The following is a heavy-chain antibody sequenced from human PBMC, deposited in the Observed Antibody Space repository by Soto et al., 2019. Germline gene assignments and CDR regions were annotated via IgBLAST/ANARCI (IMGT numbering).Heavy chain of an antibody. CDR1: GFTFSSYA. CDR2: ISGSGGST. D-gene: IGHD4-17*01. Sequence: GGSLRLSCAASGFTFSSYAMSWVRQAPGKGLEWVSAISGSGGSTYYADSVKGRFTISRDNSKNTLYLQMNSLRAEDTAVYYCAKDSRTTVDHYYGMDVWGQGTTVTVSS. J-gene: IGHJ6*02. V-gene: IGHV3-23*01. CDR3: AKDSRTTVDHYYGMDV.